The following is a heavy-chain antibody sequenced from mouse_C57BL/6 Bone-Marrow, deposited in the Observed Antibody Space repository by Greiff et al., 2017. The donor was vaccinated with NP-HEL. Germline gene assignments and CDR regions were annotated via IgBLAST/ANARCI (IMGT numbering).Heavy chain of an antibody. CDR1: GYTFTSYW. CDR3: ARSNYDYDGGYAMDY. V-gene: IGHV1-50*01. Sequence: QVQLQQSGAELVKPGASVKLSCKASGYTFTSYWMQWVKQRPGQGLEWIGEIDPSDSYTNYNQKFKGKATLTVDTSSSTAYMQLSSLTSEDSAVYYCARSNYDYDGGYAMDYWGQGTSVTSPQ. CDR2: IDPSDSYT. D-gene: IGHD2-4*01. J-gene: IGHJ4*01.